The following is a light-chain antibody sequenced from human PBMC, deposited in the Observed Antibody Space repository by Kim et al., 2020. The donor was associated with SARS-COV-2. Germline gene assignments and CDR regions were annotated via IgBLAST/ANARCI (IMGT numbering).Light chain of an antibody. CDR3: QQSFIPPYT. Sequence: SASVGDGITITCRASQSIGTYLHWYQQKPGKAPNILIYGATSLESGVPFRFRGSGSGTDFTLTITSLQLEDLGTYYCQQSFIPPYTFGQGTKLEI. CDR2: GAT. CDR1: QSIGTY. V-gene: IGKV1-39*01. J-gene: IGKJ2*01.